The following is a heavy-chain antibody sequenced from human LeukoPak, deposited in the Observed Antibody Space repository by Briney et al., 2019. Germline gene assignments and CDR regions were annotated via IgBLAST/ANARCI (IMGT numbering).Heavy chain of an antibody. CDR1: GFTFDDYA. D-gene: IGHD6-13*01. Sequence: GGSLRLSCAASGFTFDDYAMHWVRQAPGKGLEWVSGISWNSGSIGYADSVKGRFTISRDNAKNSLYLQMNSLRAEDTALYYCAKGVGSSWYLPPDYWGQGTLVTVSS. V-gene: IGHV3-9*01. CDR3: AKGVGSSWYLPPDY. CDR2: ISWNSGSI. J-gene: IGHJ4*02.